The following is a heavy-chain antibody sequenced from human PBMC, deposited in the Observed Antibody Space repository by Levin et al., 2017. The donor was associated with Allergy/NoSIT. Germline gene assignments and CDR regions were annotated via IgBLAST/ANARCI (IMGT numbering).Heavy chain of an antibody. CDR2: TDHSGRTT. CDR1: GGSLTGYF. J-gene: IGHJ4*02. D-gene: IGHD6-19*01. CDR3: ARGFGQWLY. V-gene: IGHV4-34*01. Sequence: PSETLSLTCDVYGGSLTGYFWGWIRQPPGKGLEWIGETDHSGRTTNYNPPLKSRVSISVDTSKNQFSLKLASVTAADTAVYYCARGFGQWLYWGQGTLVTVSS.